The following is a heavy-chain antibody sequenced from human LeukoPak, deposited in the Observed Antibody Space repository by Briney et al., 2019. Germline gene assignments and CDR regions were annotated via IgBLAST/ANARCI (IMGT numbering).Heavy chain of an antibody. D-gene: IGHD2-2*03. V-gene: IGHV4-4*09. Sequence: SETLSLTCTVSGGSISSYYWSWIRQPPGKGLECIGYIYPSGSTNYNPSLKSRVTISVDTSKNQFSLKLSSVTAADTAVYYCARRGDCSSTSCYLSNYMDVWGKGTTVTVSS. J-gene: IGHJ6*03. CDR1: GGSISSYY. CDR3: ARRGDCSSTSCYLSNYMDV. CDR2: IYPSGST.